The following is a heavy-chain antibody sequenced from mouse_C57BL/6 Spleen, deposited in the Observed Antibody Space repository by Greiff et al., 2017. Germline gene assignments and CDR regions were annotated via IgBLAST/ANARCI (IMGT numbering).Heavy chain of an antibody. CDR2: IHPNSGST. J-gene: IGHJ2*01. Sequence: QVQLQQPGAELVKPGASVKLSCKASGYTFTSYWMHWVKQRPGQGLEWIGMIHPNSGSTNDNEKFKSKATLTVDTSSSTAYMQLSSLTSDDSAVYYCARSGGSPYFGYWGQGTTLTVSS. V-gene: IGHV1-64*01. CDR3: ARSGGSPYFGY. D-gene: IGHD3-1*01. CDR1: GYTFTSYW.